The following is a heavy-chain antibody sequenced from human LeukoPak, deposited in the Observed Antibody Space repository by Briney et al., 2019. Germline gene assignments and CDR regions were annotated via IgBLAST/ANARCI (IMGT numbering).Heavy chain of an antibody. CDR3: ARGLAAAGKRAFDI. D-gene: IGHD6-13*01. J-gene: IGHJ3*02. CDR1: GFTLSSYN. Sequence: GGSLRLSCAASGFTLSSYNINWVRQAPGKGLGWVSYISSSSSNIYYADSVKGRFTISRDNAKNSLYLQMNSLRAEETAVYYCARGLAAAGKRAFDIWGQGTMVTVSS. V-gene: IGHV3-48*04. CDR2: ISSSSSNI.